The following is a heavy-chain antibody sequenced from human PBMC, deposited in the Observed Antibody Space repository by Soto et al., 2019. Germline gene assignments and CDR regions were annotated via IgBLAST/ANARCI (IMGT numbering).Heavy chain of an antibody. CDR2: IITDGSST. J-gene: IGHJ6*02. CDR1: GFTFSNYW. D-gene: IGHD3-10*02. V-gene: IGHV3-74*01. Sequence: EMQRVESGGGLVKPGGSLRISCAASGFTFSNYWMHWVRQTPGKGLVWVSRIITDGSSTWYADSVKGRFTISRDSAKNTVYLQMSSLRAEDTAVYYCARGGRMFDEYYGMDVWGQGTTVAVSS. CDR3: ARGGRMFDEYYGMDV.